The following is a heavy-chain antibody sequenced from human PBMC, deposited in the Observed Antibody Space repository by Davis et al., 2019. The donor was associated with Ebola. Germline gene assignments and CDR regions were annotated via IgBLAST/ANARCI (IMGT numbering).Heavy chain of an antibody. CDR1: GGTFSSYT. CDR2: IIPIFGTT. CDR3: ARDGRRFYTGSYPGNCDY. Sequence: SVKVSCKASGGTFSSYTISWVRQAPGQGLEWMGGIIPIFGTTKYAQKFQGRLTVTTDTSTSTVYMELKSLTSDDTAVYYCARDGRRFYTGSYPGNCDYWGQGTPVSVSS. V-gene: IGHV1-69*05. J-gene: IGHJ4*02. D-gene: IGHD1-26*01.